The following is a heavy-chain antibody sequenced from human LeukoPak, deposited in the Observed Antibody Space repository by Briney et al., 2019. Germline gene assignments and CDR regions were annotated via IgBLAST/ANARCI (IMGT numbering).Heavy chain of an antibody. CDR3: ARDVRGKYSIDD. V-gene: IGHV3-30*03. Sequence: GGSLRLSCAASGFIFSSYGMHWVRQAPGKGLEGVAVISYDGSNKYYTDSVKGRFTISRDNSKNTLYLQMNSLRADDTAVYYCARDVRGKYSIDDWGHGTLVTVSS. J-gene: IGHJ4*01. CDR2: ISYDGSNK. CDR1: GFIFSSYG. D-gene: IGHD2-21*01.